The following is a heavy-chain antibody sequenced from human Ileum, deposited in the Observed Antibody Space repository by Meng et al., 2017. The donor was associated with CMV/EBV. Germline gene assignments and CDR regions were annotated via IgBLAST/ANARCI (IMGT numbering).Heavy chain of an antibody. CDR3: TREGFDY. CDR1: VYTFTGYW. Sequence: SVHLSCKASVYTFTGYWMHWVRQAPGQGLEWMGRIKPSTGDTNYAQNFQGRVTVTRDTSISTVYMEVNSLTSDDTAVYYCTREGFDYWGQGALVTVSS. V-gene: IGHV1-2*06. CDR2: IKPSTGDT. J-gene: IGHJ4*02.